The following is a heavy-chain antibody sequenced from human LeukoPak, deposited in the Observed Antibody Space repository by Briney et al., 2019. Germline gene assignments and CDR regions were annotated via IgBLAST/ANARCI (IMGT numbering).Heavy chain of an antibody. V-gene: IGHV3-48*01. D-gene: IGHD6-19*01. Sequence: GGSLRLSCAGSGFIFGGYTMNWVRQAPGKGLEWLSYIRPSGGNKLYADSVKGRLSISRDNAKNSLYLQMNSLTADDTAVYYCASRRSGWPNDAFDIWGQGTLVTVTS. CDR1: GFIFGGYT. J-gene: IGHJ3*02. CDR3: ASRRSGWPNDAFDI. CDR2: IRPSGGNK.